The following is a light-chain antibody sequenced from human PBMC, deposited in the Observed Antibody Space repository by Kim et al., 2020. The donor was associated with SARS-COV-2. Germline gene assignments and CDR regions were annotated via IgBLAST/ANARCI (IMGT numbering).Light chain of an antibody. CDR3: SSYTGTNAL. CDR2: NVK. CDR1: SSDIGDFAY. V-gene: IGLV2-14*03. Sequence: QSALTQPASVSGSPGQSITISCIGSSSDIGDFAYVSWYQQHPGRAPKLIIYNVKERPSGVSDRFSGSQSSNTASLTISGLQAADEALYYCSSYTGTNALFGGGTQLTVL. J-gene: IGLJ3*02.